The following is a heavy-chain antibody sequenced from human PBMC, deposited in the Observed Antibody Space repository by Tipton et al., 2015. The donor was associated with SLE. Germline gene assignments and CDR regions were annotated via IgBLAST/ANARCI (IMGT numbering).Heavy chain of an antibody. Sequence: SLRLSCAAPGFTFSDYYMSWIRQAPGKGLEWVSYISSSGSTIYYADSVKGRFTISRDNAKNSLYLQMNSLRAEDTAVYYCARDDSSGYYLYYFDYWGQGTLVTVSS. CDR2: ISSSGSTI. CDR1: GFTFSDYY. V-gene: IGHV3-11*04. D-gene: IGHD3-22*01. J-gene: IGHJ4*02. CDR3: ARDDSSGYYLYYFDY.